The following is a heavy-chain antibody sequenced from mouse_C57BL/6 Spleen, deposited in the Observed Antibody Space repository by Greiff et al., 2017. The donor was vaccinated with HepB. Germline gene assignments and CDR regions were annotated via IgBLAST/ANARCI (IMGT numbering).Heavy chain of an antibody. Sequence: DVMLVESGGGLVKPGGSLKLSCAASGFTFSDYGMHWVRQAPEKGLEWVAYISSGSSTIYYADTVKGRFTISRDNAKNTLFLQMTSLRSEDTAMYYCARGKQGYFDVWGTGTTVTVSA. CDR3: ARGKQGYFDV. CDR1: GFTFSDYG. CDR2: ISSGSSTI. J-gene: IGHJ1*03. V-gene: IGHV5-17*01.